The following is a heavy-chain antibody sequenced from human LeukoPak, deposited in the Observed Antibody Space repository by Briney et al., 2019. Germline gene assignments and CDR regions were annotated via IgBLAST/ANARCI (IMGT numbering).Heavy chain of an antibody. CDR3: ARVWNYLDF. CDR2: IYYTGTT. Sequence: SETLSLTCTVSSDFFNSHYWTWIRQPPGEGLEWIGYIYYTGTTNYTPSLTSRVTMSIDTSRSQFSLKLSSVTAADTAVYYCARVWNYLDFWGQGALVTVSS. V-gene: IGHV4-59*11. D-gene: IGHD3-3*01. J-gene: IGHJ4*02. CDR1: SDFFNSHY.